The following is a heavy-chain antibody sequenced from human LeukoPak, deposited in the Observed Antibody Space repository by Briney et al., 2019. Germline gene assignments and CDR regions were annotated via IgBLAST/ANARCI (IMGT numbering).Heavy chain of an antibody. CDR3: AKNTTGGYSDY. Sequence: ASVKVSCKTSGYSFTSSGITWVRQAPGQGLEWMGWISTYNGFSKYARKLQGRVTMTADTSKSTAYMELSSLSSDDTAVYYCAKNTTGGYSDYWGQGTLVTVSS. V-gene: IGHV1-18*01. CDR1: GYSFTSSG. CDR2: ISTYNGFS. D-gene: IGHD1-1*01. J-gene: IGHJ4*02.